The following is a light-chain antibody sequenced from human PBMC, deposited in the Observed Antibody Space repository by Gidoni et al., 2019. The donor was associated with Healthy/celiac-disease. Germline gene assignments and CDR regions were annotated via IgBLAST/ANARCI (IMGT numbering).Light chain of an antibody. V-gene: IGKV1-39*01. J-gene: IGKJ1*01. CDR2: AAS. CDR3: QQYYSNLRT. CDR1: QSISSY. Sequence: DTQMTQSPSSLSASVGDRVTITCRASQSISSYLNWYQQKPGKAPKLLIYAASSLQSGVPSKFSGSGSGTDFTLTISSLQPEDFATYYCQQYYSNLRTFGPGTKVEIK.